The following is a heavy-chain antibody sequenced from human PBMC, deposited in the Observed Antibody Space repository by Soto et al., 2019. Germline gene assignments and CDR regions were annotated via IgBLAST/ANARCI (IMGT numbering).Heavy chain of an antibody. J-gene: IGHJ5*02. Sequence: SGGSLRLSCAASGFTFSNAWMSWVRQAPGKGLEWVGRIKSKTDGGTTDYAAPVKGRFTISRDDSKNTLYLQMNSLKTEDTAVYYCTTEFVATIFWVPFDPWGQGTLVTVSS. CDR1: GFTFSNAW. CDR2: IKSKTDGGTT. V-gene: IGHV3-15*01. CDR3: TTEFVATIFWVPFDP. D-gene: IGHD5-12*01.